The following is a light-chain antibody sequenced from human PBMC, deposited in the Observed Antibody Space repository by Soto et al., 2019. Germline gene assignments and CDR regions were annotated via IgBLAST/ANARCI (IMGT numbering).Light chain of an antibody. CDR2: EGS. Sequence: QSALTQPASVSGSPGRSITISCTGSSSNVGSYNLVSWYQQHPGKAPKLIIYEGSKRPSGVSNRFSGSKSGNTASLTISGLQAEGEADYYCCSYAGRSTSVFGGGTKLTVL. CDR3: CSYAGRSTSV. V-gene: IGLV2-23*01. CDR1: SSNVGSYNL. J-gene: IGLJ2*01.